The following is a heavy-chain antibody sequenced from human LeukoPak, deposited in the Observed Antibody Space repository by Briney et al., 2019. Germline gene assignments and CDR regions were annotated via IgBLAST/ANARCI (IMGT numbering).Heavy chain of an antibody. V-gene: IGHV1-18*01. Sequence: ASVKLSCKAPGYAFTKYGSNCVRQAPGQGLEWRGWSSPYNGNTKYAQNLQGTVSMTTDTSKNTAYMDLLRLRSVDPAVYYPWREPSESFIDYWGQGPLVTVSS. D-gene: IGHD1-26*01. CDR2: SSPYNGNT. CDR3: WREPSESFIDY. CDR1: GYAFTKYG. J-gene: IGHJ4*02.